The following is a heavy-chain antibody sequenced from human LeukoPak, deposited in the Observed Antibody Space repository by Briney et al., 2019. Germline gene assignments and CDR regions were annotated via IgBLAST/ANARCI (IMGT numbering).Heavy chain of an antibody. V-gene: IGHV3-15*01. D-gene: IGHD3-22*01. CDR3: TTEAYDSSGYWDDAFDI. CDR2: IKSKTDGGTT. Sequence: GGSLRLSCAASGLTFSNAWMSWVRQAPGKGLEWVGRIKSKTDGGTTDYAAPVKGRFTNSRDDSKNTLYLQMNSLKTEDTAAYYCTTEAYDSSGYWDDAFDIWGQGTMVTVSS. J-gene: IGHJ3*02. CDR1: GLTFSNAW.